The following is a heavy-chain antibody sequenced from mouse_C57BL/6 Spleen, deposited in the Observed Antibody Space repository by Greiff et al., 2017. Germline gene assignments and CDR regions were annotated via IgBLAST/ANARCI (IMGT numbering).Heavy chain of an antibody. V-gene: IGHV1-69*01. D-gene: IGHD1-1*01. J-gene: IGHJ4*01. CDR1: GYTFTSYW. Sequence: QVQLQQPGAELVMPGASVKLSCKASGYTFTSYWMHWVKQRPGQGLEWIGEIDPSDSYTNYNQKFKGKSTLTVDKSSSTAYMQLSSLTSEDSAVYYCAREVVATPYAMDYWGQGTSVTVSS. CDR2: IDPSDSYT. CDR3: AREVVATPYAMDY.